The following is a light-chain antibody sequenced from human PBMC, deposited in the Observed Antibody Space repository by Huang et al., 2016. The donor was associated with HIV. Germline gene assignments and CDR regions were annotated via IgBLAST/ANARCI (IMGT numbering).Light chain of an antibody. Sequence: DIQMTQSPSSLSASVGDRVTITCRASQTIITYLNWYQQKPGEAPKLLVYGASSLHSGVPSRFSGSGSGTDFTLTISSLQPDDFATYYCQQCFNTPPYTFGQGTKLEIK. V-gene: IGKV1-39*01. J-gene: IGKJ2*01. CDR2: GAS. CDR1: QTIITY. CDR3: QQCFNTPPYT.